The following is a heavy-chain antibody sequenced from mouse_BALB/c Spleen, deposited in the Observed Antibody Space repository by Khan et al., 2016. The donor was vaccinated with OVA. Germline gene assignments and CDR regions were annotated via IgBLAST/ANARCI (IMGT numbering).Heavy chain of an antibody. CDR2: INPSTDYT. V-gene: IGHV1-7*01. J-gene: IGHJ3*01. D-gene: IGHD1-1*01. CDR1: GYTFTSYW. CDR3: TNHGSSSAWFTY. Sequence: QIQLVQSGAELAKPGASVKMSCKASGYTFTSYWMHWVKQRPGQGLEWIGYINPSTDYTEYNQKFKDKATLTADKSSSTAYMQLTSLTSEDSAVYYCTNHGSSSAWFTYWGQGTLVTGSA.